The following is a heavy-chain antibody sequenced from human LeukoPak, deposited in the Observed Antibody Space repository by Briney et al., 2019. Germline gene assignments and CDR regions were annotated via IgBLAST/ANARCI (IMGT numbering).Heavy chain of an antibody. CDR3: ARGGRVGDYAPFDY. J-gene: IGHJ4*02. Sequence: SETLSLTCTVSGGSVSSSSYYWGWIRQPPGKGLEWIGSIYYSGSTYYNPSLKSRVTISVDTSKNQFSLNLSSVTAADTAVYYCARGGRVGDYAPFDYWGQGTLVTVSS. D-gene: IGHD3-16*01. V-gene: IGHV4-39*01. CDR2: IYYSGST. CDR1: GGSVSSSSYY.